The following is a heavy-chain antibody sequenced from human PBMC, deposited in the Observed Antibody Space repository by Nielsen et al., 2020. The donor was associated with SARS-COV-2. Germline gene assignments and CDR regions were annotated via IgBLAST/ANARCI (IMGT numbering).Heavy chain of an antibody. D-gene: IGHD5-24*01. CDR2: MSSDGRNE. Sequence: GESLKISCAVSGFDFSDFGIHWVRQAPGKGLEWVAVMSSDGRNELYADSVRGRFSISRDNSKNTIFLQVDSLRSDDSAVYYCARPLFRWDGYNTIFGMDVWGQGTTVTVSS. CDR1: GFDFSDFG. V-gene: IGHV3-30*03. J-gene: IGHJ6*02. CDR3: ARPLFRWDGYNTIFGMDV.